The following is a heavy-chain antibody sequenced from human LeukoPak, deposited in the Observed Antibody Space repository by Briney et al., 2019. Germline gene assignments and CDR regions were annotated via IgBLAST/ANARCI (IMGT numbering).Heavy chain of an antibody. D-gene: IGHD3-16*01. V-gene: IGHV3-74*01. CDR1: GFTFSSYW. J-gene: IGHJ4*02. Sequence: GGSLKLSCEASGFTFSSYWMHWVRKAPGKGLEGVSRINEAGSTTTYADAVKGRFTISRDNAKNTLFLQMNSLRAEDTAVYYCVRDLILAWTPGDDFDYWGQGTLVTVSS. CDR2: INEAGSTT. CDR3: VRDLILAWTPGDDFDY.